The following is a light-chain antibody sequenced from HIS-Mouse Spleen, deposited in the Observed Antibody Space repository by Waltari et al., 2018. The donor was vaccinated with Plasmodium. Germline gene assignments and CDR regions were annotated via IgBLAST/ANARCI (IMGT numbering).Light chain of an antibody. CDR3: GTWDSSLSAGVV. CDR1: SPNIGTNS. CDR2: DNN. Sequence: QSVLTQPPSVSAAPGQKVTIPCSGRSPNIGTNSVSWYQQLPGPAPKLLIYDNNKRPSGIPDRFSGSKSGTSATLGITGLQTGDEADYYCGTWDSSLSAGVVFGGGTKLTVL. V-gene: IGLV1-51*01. J-gene: IGLJ2*01.